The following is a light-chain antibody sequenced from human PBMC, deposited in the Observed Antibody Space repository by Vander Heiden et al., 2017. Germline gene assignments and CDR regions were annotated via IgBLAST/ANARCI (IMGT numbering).Light chain of an antibody. CDR2: AAS. CDR1: QGISSY. CDR3: QQLKSYART. J-gene: IGKJ3*01. V-gene: IGKV1-9*01. Sequence: IQLTQSPSSLSASVGDRVTITCRASQGISSYLAWYQQKPGKVPTLLIYAASTLQSGVPSRFSGTGSGTDFTLTMSSLHPEDFATYYCQQLKSYARTFRHGTRVNMK.